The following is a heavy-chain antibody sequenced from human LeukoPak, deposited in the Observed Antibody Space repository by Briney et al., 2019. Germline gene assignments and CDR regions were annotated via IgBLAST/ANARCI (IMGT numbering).Heavy chain of an antibody. CDR2: ISAYSGNT. Sequence: ASVRVSCKASGYTFTSYGISWVRQAPGQGLEWMGWISAYSGNTNYVQKLQGRVTMTTDTSTSTAYVELRSLRADDTAVYYCARDSVVPAANADYWGQGTLVTVSS. D-gene: IGHD2-2*01. V-gene: IGHV1-18*04. J-gene: IGHJ4*02. CDR1: GYTFTSYG. CDR3: ARDSVVPAANADY.